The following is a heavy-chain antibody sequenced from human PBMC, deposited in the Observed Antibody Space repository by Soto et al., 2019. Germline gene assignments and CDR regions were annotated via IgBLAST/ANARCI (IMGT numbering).Heavy chain of an antibody. CDR3: ARANSGNYLNWFDP. V-gene: IGHV1-18*01. CDR1: GYTFTSYG. J-gene: IGHJ5*02. Sequence: GASVKVSCKASGYTFTSYGISWVRQAPGQGLEWMGWISAYNGNTNYAQKLQGRVTMTTDTSTSTAYMELRSLRSDDTAVYYCARANSGNYLNWFDPWGQGTLVTVSS. CDR2: ISAYNGNT. D-gene: IGHD1-26*01.